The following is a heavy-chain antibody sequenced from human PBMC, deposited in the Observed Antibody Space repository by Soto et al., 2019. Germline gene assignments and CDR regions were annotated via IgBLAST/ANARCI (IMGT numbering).Heavy chain of an antibody. CDR2: IKSKTDGGTT. CDR3: VWGSYRLLAY. D-gene: IGHD3-16*02. J-gene: IGHJ4*02. Sequence: EVQLVESGGGLVKPGGSLILSFAASGFTFSNAWMSWVRQAPGKGLEWVGRIKSKTDGGTTDYAAPVKGRVPISRDDSKNTLYLQMNSLKTEDTAVYYCVWGSYRLLAYWGQGTLVTVSS. V-gene: IGHV3-15*01. CDR1: GFTFSNAW.